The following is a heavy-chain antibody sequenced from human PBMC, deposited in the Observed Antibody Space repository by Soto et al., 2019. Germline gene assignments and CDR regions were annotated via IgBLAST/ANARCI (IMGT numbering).Heavy chain of an antibody. Sequence: SVKVSCKASGATFSDSLINWVRQAPGQGLEWMGGIIPNFGTPNYAQMFQGRVTIAADKSTSTAYIEVSSLKSEDTAVYYCARGVYESSGYPNSWLDTWGQGTLVTVSS. CDR3: ARGVYESSGYPNSWLDT. J-gene: IGHJ5*01. CDR2: IIPNFGTP. V-gene: IGHV1-69*06. D-gene: IGHD3-22*01. CDR1: GATFSDSL.